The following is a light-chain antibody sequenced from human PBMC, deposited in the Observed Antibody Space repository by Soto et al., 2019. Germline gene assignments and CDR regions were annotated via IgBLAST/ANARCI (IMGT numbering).Light chain of an antibody. J-gene: IGKJ2*02. CDR1: QRITSW. CDR2: DAS. CDR3: QQYDSYCT. Sequence: DIQLTQSPSTLSASVGDRVTITCRASQRITSWLAWYQQKPGKAPKLLIYDASRLQSGVPARFSGSGSGTEFTLTISSLQTDDFATYYCQQYDSYCTFGQGTKLDIK. V-gene: IGKV1-5*01.